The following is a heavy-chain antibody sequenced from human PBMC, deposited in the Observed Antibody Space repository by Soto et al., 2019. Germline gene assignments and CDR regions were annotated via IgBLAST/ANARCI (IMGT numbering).Heavy chain of an antibody. J-gene: IGHJ5*02. CDR2: IYSSSST. CDR1: GFTVSSNY. D-gene: IGHD6-13*01. Sequence: PGGSLRLSCAASGFTVSSNYMSWVRQAPGKGLEWVSVIYSSSSTYYADSVKGRFTISRDNAKNSLYLQMNSLRAEDTAVYYCARHPERIAQIGWFDPWGQGTLVTVSS. V-gene: IGHV3-66*04. CDR3: ARHPERIAQIGWFDP.